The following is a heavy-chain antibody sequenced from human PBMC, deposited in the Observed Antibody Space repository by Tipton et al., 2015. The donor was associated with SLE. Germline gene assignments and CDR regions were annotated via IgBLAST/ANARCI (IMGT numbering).Heavy chain of an antibody. CDR1: GYTFTSYY. J-gene: IGHJ4*02. CDR3: ARAAPLGGSYQGYFDY. D-gene: IGHD1-26*01. CDR2: INPSGGST. Sequence: QSGPEVKKPGASVKVSCKASGYTFTSYYMHWVRQAPGQGLEWMGIINPSGGSTSYAQKFQGRVTMTRDTSTSTVYMELSSLRSEDTAVYYCARAAPLGGSYQGYFDYWGQGTLVTVSS. V-gene: IGHV1-46*01.